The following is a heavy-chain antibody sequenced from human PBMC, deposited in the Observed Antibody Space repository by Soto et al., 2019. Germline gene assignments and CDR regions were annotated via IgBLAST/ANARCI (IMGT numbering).Heavy chain of an antibody. J-gene: IGHJ6*02. CDR3: ARDRLAAAGYYYYYGMDV. Sequence: GGSLRLSCAASGFTFSSYSMNWVRQAPGKGLEWVSSISSSSSYIYYADSVKGRFTISRDNAKNSLYLQMNSLRAEDTAVYYCARDRLAAAGYYYYYGMDVWGQGTTVTVSS. D-gene: IGHD6-13*01. CDR2: ISSSSSYI. V-gene: IGHV3-21*01. CDR1: GFTFSSYS.